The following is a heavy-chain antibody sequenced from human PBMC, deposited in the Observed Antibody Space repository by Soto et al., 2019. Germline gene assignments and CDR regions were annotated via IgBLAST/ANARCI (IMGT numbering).Heavy chain of an antibody. J-gene: IGHJ2*01. D-gene: IGHD5-18*01. CDR2: IYTSGRT. CDR1: GGSIGNYY. V-gene: IGHV4-4*07. CDR3: AGDYDVNTALDYWYFDL. Sequence: QVQLQESGPGLVKPSESLSLTCSVSGGSIGNYYWAWIRQSAGKGLEWIGRIYTSGRTHYNPSRTGRVTMSIDTSKNQFSLRLTSVTAADTAIYYCAGDYDVNTALDYWYFDLWGRGTLVTVSS.